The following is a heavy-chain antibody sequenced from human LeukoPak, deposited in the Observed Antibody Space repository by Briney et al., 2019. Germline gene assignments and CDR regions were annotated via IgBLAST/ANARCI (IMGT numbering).Heavy chain of an antibody. V-gene: IGHV4-38-2*02. CDR1: GYSISSGYY. CDR3: ARDRILYSPSKLDP. CDR2: IYHSGST. Sequence: SETLSLTCTVSGYSISSGYYWGWIRQPPGKGLVWIGSIYHSGSTYYNPSLKSRVTISVDTSKNQFPLKLSSVTAADTAVYYCARDRILYSPSKLDPWGQGTLVTVSS. D-gene: IGHD2-8*01. J-gene: IGHJ5*02.